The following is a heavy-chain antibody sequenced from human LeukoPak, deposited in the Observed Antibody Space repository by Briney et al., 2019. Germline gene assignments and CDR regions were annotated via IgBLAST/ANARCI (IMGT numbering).Heavy chain of an antibody. D-gene: IGHD6-19*01. J-gene: IGHJ4*02. CDR2: IGGSGTNT. Sequence: GGSLRLSCAASAFAFSSYAMSWVRQAPGKRLEWVSAIGGSGTNTYYADSVMGRFTISRDNSKNTLYLQMNSLRAEDTAVYYYAKDRLSSGPRGFFDYWGQGTLVTVSS. CDR3: AKDRLSSGPRGFFDY. CDR1: AFAFSSYA. V-gene: IGHV3-23*01.